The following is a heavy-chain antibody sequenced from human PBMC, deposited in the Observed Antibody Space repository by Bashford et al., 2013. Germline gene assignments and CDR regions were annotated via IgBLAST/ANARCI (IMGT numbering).Heavy chain of an antibody. Sequence: HSGGSLRLSCAASGFTFDDYAMHWVRQAPGKGLEWVSGISWNSGSIGYADSVKGRFTISRDNGNNSLYLQMNSLRAEDTALYYCVTDIGPILWWCNYWGQGTLVTVSS. V-gene: IGHV3-9*01. J-gene: IGHJ4*02. CDR1: GFTFDDYA. CDR3: VTDIGPILWWCNY. D-gene: IGHD2-21*01. CDR2: ISWNSGSI.